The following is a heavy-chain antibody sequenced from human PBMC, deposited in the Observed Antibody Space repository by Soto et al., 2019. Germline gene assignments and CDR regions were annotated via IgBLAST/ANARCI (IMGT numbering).Heavy chain of an antibody. CDR3: ARGGQHRKGSYYYDMDV. V-gene: IGHV1-69*18. CDR1: GGTFSSYS. J-gene: IGHJ6*01. D-gene: IGHD6-13*01. CDR2: SIPLFRTA. Sequence: QVQLVQSGAEVKKPGSSVKVSCKASGGTFSSYSISWVRQAPGQGLEWMGRSIPLFRTANYAQKFQGRVTIPADESTSTVYMELSSLRSDDTAVYYCARGGQHRKGSYYYDMDVWGQGTTVTVSS.